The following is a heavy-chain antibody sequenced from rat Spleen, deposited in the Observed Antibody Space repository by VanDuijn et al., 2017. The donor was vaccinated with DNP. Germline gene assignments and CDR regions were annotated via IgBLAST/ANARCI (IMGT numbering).Heavy chain of an antibody. CDR2: ISNTGDHT. J-gene: IGHJ3*01. Sequence: EVQLVESGGGLVQPGRSLKLSCVASGFIFSNYWMTWIRQAPGKGLEWVASISNTGDHTYYSDSVKGRFSLSRDDAKSSLYLQMNSLKSEDTATYYCARSRLPGYYPFACWGQGTLVTVSS. D-gene: IGHD1-4*01. CDR3: ARSRLPGYYPFAC. CDR1: GFIFSNYW. V-gene: IGHV5-31*01.